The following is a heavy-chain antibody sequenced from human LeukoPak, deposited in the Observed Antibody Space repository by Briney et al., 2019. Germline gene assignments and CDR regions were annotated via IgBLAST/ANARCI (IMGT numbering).Heavy chain of an antibody. V-gene: IGHV3-23*01. J-gene: IGHJ4*02. D-gene: IGHD3-10*01. CDR2: ITTTVGDT. CDR1: GFTFTDYA. Sequence: PGGSLRLSCVASGFTFTDYAMTWVRQPPGRRLEWVSTITTTVGDTHYADSAKGRFTVSRDDSKGTLFLQMNSLRAEDTGVYYCAKRPYGSGGGHFDHWGQGTLAIVSS. CDR3: AKRPYGSGGGHFDH.